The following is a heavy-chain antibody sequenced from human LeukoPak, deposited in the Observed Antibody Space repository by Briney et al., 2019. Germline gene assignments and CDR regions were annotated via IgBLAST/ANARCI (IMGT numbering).Heavy chain of an antibody. CDR2: IHYSGNT. CDR1: DDSISSVGYY. J-gene: IGHJ4*02. Sequence: SETLSLTCTVSDDSISSVGYYWTWIRQYPGKGLEWIGYIHYSGNTYYNPSLKSRVTISVDTFKNHFSLRLSSVTAADTAVYYCASGNGYYYRYFDYWGQGTLVTVSS. CDR3: ASGNGYYYRYFDY. D-gene: IGHD3-22*01. V-gene: IGHV4-31*03.